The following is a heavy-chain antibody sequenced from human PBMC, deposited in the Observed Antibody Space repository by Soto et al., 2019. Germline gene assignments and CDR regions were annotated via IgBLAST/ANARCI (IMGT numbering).Heavy chain of an antibody. CDR1: GYSFTNND. CDR2: MNPGSGDT. D-gene: IGHD3-22*01. CDR3: ARRSSGYYYRPFDAFDI. J-gene: IGHJ3*02. Sequence: ASVKVSCKASGYSFTNNDVTWVRQATGQGLEWMGWMNPGSGDTGYAQKFQGRVTMTRNTSISTAYMELSSLRSEDTAVYYCARRSSGYYYRPFDAFDIWGQGTMVTVSS. V-gene: IGHV1-8*01.